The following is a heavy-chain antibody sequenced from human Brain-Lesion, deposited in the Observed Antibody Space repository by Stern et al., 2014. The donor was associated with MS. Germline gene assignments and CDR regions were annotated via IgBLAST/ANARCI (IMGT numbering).Heavy chain of an antibody. V-gene: IGHV4-4*02. J-gene: IGHJ4*02. CDR3: ARFPASRPHVFDS. D-gene: IGHD6-13*01. CDR1: GGSISSSNW. CDR2: SDHSGST. Sequence: VQLEESGPGLVKPSGTLSLTCAVSGGSISSSNWWSWVRQSPGKGLEWIGESDHSGSTIYNPSLKSRVTVSVDKSTNRFSLNLRFVTAADTAVYFCARFPASRPHVFDSWGQGTLVTVSS.